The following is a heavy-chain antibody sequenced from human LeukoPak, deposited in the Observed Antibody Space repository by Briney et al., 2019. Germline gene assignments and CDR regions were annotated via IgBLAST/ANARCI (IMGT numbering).Heavy chain of an antibody. Sequence: PSETLSLNCTVSGGSISSSSYYWGWIRQPPGKGLEWIGSIYYSGSTYYNPSLKSRVTISVDTSKNQFSLKLSSVTAADTAVYYCARVDPDSSSTLEVFDNWGQGTLVTVSS. CDR1: GGSISSSSYY. J-gene: IGHJ4*02. CDR3: ARVDPDSSSTLEVFDN. D-gene: IGHD6-6*01. V-gene: IGHV4-39*01. CDR2: IYYSGST.